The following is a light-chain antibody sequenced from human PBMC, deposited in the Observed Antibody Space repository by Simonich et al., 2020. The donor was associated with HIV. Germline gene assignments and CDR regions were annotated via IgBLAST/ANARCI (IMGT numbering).Light chain of an antibody. J-gene: IGKJ2*01. CDR2: GAS. CDR1: QSVSSRD. Sequence: DIVMTQSPSTLSLSPGERATLSCRASQSVSSRDLAWYQQKPGQAPRLLIYGASSRATGIPDRFSGSGFGTDFTLTISRLEPEDFAVYYCQQYGSSPPYTFGQGTKLEIK. CDR3: QQYGSSPPYT. V-gene: IGKV3-20*01.